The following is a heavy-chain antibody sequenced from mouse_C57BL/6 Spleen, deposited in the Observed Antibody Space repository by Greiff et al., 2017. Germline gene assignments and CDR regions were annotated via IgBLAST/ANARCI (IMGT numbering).Heavy chain of an antibody. CDR1: GYSITSGYY. CDR3: ARDDYGSSYPY. Sequence: EVKLMESGPGLVKPSQSLSLTCSVTGYSITSGYYWNWIRQFPGNKLEWMGYISYDGSNNYNPSLKNRISITRDTSKNQFFLKLNSVTTEDTATYYCARDDYGSSYPYWGQGTTLTVSS. CDR2: ISYDGSN. V-gene: IGHV3-6*01. J-gene: IGHJ2*01. D-gene: IGHD1-1*01.